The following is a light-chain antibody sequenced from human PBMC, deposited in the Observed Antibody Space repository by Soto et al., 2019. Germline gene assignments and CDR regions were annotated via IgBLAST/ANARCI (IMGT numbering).Light chain of an antibody. CDR2: SAS. J-gene: IGKJ5*01. CDR3: QQSFSTPT. Sequence: DMQMTQSPSCLSTAVGDRVTITFRASQRINIYLNWYRQKPGKAPEPLIYSASNLQSGVPSRFSGSGSGTDFTLTISSLQPEDFATYYCQQSFSTPTFGQGTRLEIK. CDR1: QRINIY. V-gene: IGKV1-39*01.